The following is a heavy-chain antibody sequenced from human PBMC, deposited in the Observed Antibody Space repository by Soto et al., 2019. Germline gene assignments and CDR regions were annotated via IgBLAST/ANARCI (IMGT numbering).Heavy chain of an antibody. CDR2: ISPWKGNT. CDR1: GYNFMPSG. V-gene: IGHV1-18*04. Sequence: ASVKVSCTASGYNFMPSGVNWVRQAPGQGLEWMGWISPWKGNTNYAQSFQGRVTMTTDTSTSTAYMELRSLTSDDTAVYYCARDLDPSGSYYTDYWGPGTLVTVSS. J-gene: IGHJ4*02. CDR3: ARDLDPSGSYYTDY. D-gene: IGHD3-10*01.